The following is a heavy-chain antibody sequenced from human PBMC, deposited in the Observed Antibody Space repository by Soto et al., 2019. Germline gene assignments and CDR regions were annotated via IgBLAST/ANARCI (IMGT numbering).Heavy chain of an antibody. CDR3: ARFAREENPKVGSWYYFDY. D-gene: IGHD6-13*01. CDR1: GGSFSGYY. CDR2: INHSGST. J-gene: IGHJ4*02. Sequence: TLSLTCAVYGGSFSGYYWSWIRQPPGKGLEWIGEINHSGSTNYNPSLKSRVTISVDTSKNQYSLKLSSVTAADTAVYYCARFAREENPKVGSWYYFDYWGQGTRV. V-gene: IGHV4-34*01.